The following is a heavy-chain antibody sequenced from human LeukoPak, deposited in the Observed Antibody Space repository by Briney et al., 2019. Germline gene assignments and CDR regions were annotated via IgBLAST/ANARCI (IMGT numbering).Heavy chain of an antibody. J-gene: IGHJ6*02. D-gene: IGHD5-24*01. Sequence: SETLSLTCTVSGGSINTYYWSWIRQPPRKGLEWIGYIYYSGSTDYNPSLKSRVTISLDTSKNQFSLRLSSVTAADTAVYYCARSYNNAGYFYYGMDVWGQGTTVTVSS. CDR2: IYYSGST. V-gene: IGHV4-59*08. CDR1: GGSINTYY. CDR3: ARSYNNAGYFYYGMDV.